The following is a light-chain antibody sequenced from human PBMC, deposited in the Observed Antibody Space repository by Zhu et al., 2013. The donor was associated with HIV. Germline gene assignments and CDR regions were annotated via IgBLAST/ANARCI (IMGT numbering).Light chain of an antibody. CDR1: SSDVGGYNL. CDR2: EVS. V-gene: IGLV2-23*02. Sequence: QSALTQPPSASGSPGQSVTISCTGTSSDVGGYNLVSWYQQHPGKAPKLMIYEVSKRPSGVSDRFSGSKSGNTASLTISGLQAEDEADYYCCSHASRGTGVFGGGTKLAVL. J-gene: IGLJ3*02. CDR3: CSHASRGTGV.